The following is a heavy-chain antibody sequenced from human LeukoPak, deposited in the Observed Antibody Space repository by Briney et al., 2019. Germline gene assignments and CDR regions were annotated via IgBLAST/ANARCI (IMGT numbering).Heavy chain of an antibody. Sequence: GGSLRLSCAASGFTFSSYAVHWVRQAPGKGLEWVAVISYDGSNKYYADSVKGRFTISRDNSKNTLYLQMNSLRAEDTAVYYCARDFGHDWGQGTLVTVSS. D-gene: IGHD3-10*01. CDR1: GFTFSSYA. CDR2: ISYDGSNK. CDR3: ARDFGHD. J-gene: IGHJ4*02. V-gene: IGHV3-30-3*01.